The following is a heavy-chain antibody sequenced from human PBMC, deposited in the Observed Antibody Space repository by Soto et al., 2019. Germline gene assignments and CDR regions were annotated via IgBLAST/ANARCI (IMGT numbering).Heavy chain of an antibody. CDR3: ARDNWNSY. V-gene: IGHV3-74*01. D-gene: IGHD1-7*01. J-gene: IGHJ4*01. CDR2: IHNDGSTT. Sequence: EVQLVDSGGGLVQPGGSVRLSCAASGFTFSSYWMHWVRQAPGKGLMWVSRIHNDGSTTRYADSVKGRFTISRDNAKNTLYLQMSSLRVEDTAVYYCARDNWNSYRGQGTLVTVSS. CDR1: GFTFSSYW.